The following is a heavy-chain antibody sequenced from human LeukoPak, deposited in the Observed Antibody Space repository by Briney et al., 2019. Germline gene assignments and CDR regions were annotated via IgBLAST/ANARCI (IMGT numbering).Heavy chain of an antibody. CDR2: THYTGNT. CDR1: GDSINNYY. D-gene: IGHD2-8*01. V-gene: IGHV4-59*08. J-gene: IGHJ4*02. CDR3: AKWSSTLKAFDF. Sequence: SETLSLTCTVSGDSINNYYWDWIRQPPGKELEWIGYTHYTGNTKSNPSLKSRVTTSVDTSKSQFSLKLSSVTAADTAVYYCAKWSSTLKAFDFWGQGILVIVSS.